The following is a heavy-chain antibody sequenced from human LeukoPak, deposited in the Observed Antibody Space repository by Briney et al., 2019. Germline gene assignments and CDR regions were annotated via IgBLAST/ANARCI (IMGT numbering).Heavy chain of an antibody. Sequence: PSETLSLTCTVSGYSISSGYYWGWIRQPPGKGLEWIGSIYHSGSTYYNPSLKGRVTISVDTSKNQFSLKLSSVTAADTAVYYCARIPFKHAFDIWGQGTMVTVSS. D-gene: IGHD2-2*02. J-gene: IGHJ3*02. CDR3: ARIPFKHAFDI. CDR2: IYHSGST. CDR1: GYSISSGYY. V-gene: IGHV4-38-2*02.